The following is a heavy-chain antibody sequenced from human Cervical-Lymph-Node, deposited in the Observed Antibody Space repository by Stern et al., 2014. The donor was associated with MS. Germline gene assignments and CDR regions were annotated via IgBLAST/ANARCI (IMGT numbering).Heavy chain of an antibody. CDR3: ARESKDGYNFDF. Sequence: QVQLVESGAEVKKPGSSLKISCEVSGDTFNRHGVSWVRQAPGQGLEWMAEHTPATTTAGYAQKVQVRVTLTVDEFTRPVYMEMSSLTFEDTAVYYCARESKDGYNFDFWGQGTLVTVSS. J-gene: IGHJ4*02. CDR1: GDTFNRHG. D-gene: IGHD5-24*01. CDR2: HTPATTTA. V-gene: IGHV1-69*01.